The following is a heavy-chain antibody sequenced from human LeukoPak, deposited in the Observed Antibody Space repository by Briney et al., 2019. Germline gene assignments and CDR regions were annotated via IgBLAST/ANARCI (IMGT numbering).Heavy chain of an antibody. D-gene: IGHD3-10*01. CDR2: INPNSGGT. CDR1: GYTFTGYY. CDR3: ARDRKVLLWFGESSADFQH. Sequence: GASVKVSCKTSGYTFTGYYMHWVRQAPGQGLEWMGWINPNSGGTNYAQKFQGRVTMTRDTSISTAYMELSRLRSDDTAVYYCARDRKVLLWFGESSADFQHWGQGTLVTVSS. J-gene: IGHJ1*01. V-gene: IGHV1-2*02.